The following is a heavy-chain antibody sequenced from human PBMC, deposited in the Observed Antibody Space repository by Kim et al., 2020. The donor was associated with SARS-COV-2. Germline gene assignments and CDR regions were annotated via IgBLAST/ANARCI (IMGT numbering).Heavy chain of an antibody. D-gene: IGHD5-18*01. CDR3: ARDGAYSYGFGY. Sequence: SETLSLTCTVSGGSISSGGYYWSWIRQHPGKGLEWIGYIYYSGSTYYNPSLKSRVTISVDTSKNQFSLKLSSVTAADTAVYYCARDGAYSYGFGYWGQGTLVTVSS. CDR2: IYYSGST. CDR1: GGSISSGGYY. J-gene: IGHJ4*02. V-gene: IGHV4-31*03.